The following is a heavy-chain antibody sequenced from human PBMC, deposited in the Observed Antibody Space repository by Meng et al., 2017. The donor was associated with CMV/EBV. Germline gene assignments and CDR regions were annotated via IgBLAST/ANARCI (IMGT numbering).Heavy chain of an antibody. J-gene: IGHJ4*02. CDR1: GFTFSSYS. V-gene: IGHV3-21*01. CDR2: ISSSSSDI. CDR3: ARGNDFWSGPDDY. D-gene: IGHD3-3*01. Sequence: GESLKISCAASGFTFSSYSMNWVRQAPGKGLEWVSSISSSSSDIYYADSVKGRFTISRDNAKNSLYLQMNSLRAEDTAVYYCARGNDFWSGPDDYWGQGTLVTVSS.